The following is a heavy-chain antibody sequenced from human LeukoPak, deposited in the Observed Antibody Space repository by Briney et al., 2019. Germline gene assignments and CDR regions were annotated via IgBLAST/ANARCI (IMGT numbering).Heavy chain of an antibody. J-gene: IGHJ4*02. CDR1: GYTLTELS. V-gene: IGHV1-24*01. Sequence: ASVKVSCKVSGYTLTELSMHWARPAPGKGLEWMGSFDPEDSETIYAQTIQGRVTMTEDTSTDTAYMELSSLRSEDTAVYYCATGRGTYYYDSSGYWNWGQGTLVTVSS. CDR2: FDPEDSET. CDR3: ATGRGTYYYDSSGYWN. D-gene: IGHD3-22*01.